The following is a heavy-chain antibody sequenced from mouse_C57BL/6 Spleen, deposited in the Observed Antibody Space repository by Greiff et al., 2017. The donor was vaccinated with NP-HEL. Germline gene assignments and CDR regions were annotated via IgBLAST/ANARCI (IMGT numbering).Heavy chain of an antibody. J-gene: IGHJ3*01. CDR2: IDPETGGT. CDR3: TSELYYDYDGFAY. D-gene: IGHD2-4*01. Sequence: VKLQQSGAELVRPGASVTLSCKASGYTFTDYEMHWVKQTPVHSLEWIGAIDPETGGTAYNQKFKGKAILTADKSSSTAYMELRSLTSEDSAVYYCTSELYYDYDGFAYWGQGTLVTVSA. V-gene: IGHV1-15*01. CDR1: GYTFTDYE.